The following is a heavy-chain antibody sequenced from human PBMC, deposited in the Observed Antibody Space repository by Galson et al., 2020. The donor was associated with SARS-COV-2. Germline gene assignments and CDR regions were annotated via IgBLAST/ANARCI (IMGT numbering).Heavy chain of an antibody. CDR1: GYTFTGYY. V-gene: IGHV1-2*02. CDR3: ARGPPGYYDILTGYQDWFDP. Sequence: ASVKVSCKASGYTFTGYYMHWVRQAPGQGLEWMGWINPNSGGTNYAQKFQGRVTMTRDTSISTAYMELSRLRSDDTAVYYCARGPPGYYDILTGYQDWFDPWGQGTLIIVSS. J-gene: IGHJ5*02. CDR2: INPNSGGT. D-gene: IGHD3-9*01.